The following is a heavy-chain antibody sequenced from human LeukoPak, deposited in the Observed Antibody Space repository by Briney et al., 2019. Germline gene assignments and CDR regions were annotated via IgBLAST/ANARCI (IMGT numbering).Heavy chain of an antibody. Sequence: SETLSLTCAVYGGSFSGYYWSWIRQPPGKGLEWIGYIYYSGSTNYNPSLKSRVTISVDTSKNQFSLKLSSVTAADTAVYYCARYYYDSSGYSRNWFDPWGQGTLVTVSS. CDR3: ARYYYDSSGYSRNWFDP. J-gene: IGHJ5*02. D-gene: IGHD3-22*01. CDR1: GGSFSGYY. CDR2: IYYSGST. V-gene: IGHV4-59*01.